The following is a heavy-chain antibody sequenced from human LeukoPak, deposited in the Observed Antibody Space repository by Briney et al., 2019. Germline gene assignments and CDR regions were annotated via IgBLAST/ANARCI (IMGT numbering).Heavy chain of an antibody. CDR3: ARGVGGPYYYDSSGYYRIHYYFDY. D-gene: IGHD3-22*01. CDR1: GGSFSGYY. CDR2: INHSGST. Sequence: LSETLCLTCAVYGGSFSGYYWSWIRQPPGKGLEWIGEINHSGSTNYNPSLKSRVTISVDTSKNQFSLKLSSVTAADTAVYYCARGVGGPYYYDSSGYYRIHYYFDYWGQGTLVTVSS. V-gene: IGHV4-34*01. J-gene: IGHJ4*02.